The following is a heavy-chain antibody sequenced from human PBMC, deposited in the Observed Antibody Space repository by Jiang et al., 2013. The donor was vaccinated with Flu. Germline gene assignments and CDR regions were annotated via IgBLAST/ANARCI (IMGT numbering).Heavy chain of an antibody. V-gene: IGHV4-59*01. Sequence: PSETLSLTCTVSGGSISSYHWTWIRQPPGKGLEWIGHIYYTGTTEYNPSLKSRVAISMNTSKTQFSLNLRSVTAADTAVYYCARDDAANPRALVYWGQGTLVTVSS. CDR2: IYYTGTT. J-gene: IGHJ4*02. D-gene: IGHD4/OR15-4a*01. CDR1: GGSISSYH. CDR3: ARDDAANPRALVY.